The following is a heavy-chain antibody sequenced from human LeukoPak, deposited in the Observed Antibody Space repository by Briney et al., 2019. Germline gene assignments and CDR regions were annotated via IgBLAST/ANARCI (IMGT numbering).Heavy chain of an antibody. CDR1: GFTFNSYA. CDR3: IVSGGWPGY. CDR2: IASDGST. J-gene: IGHJ4*02. Sequence: GGSLRLSCGASGFTFNSYAMAWVRQAPGKGLEWVSRIASDGSTVYADSVKGRFTISRDNAKDTVYLQMNSLRVEDTAVYYCIVSGGWPGYWGQGTLVTVSS. D-gene: IGHD1-26*01. V-gene: IGHV3-74*01.